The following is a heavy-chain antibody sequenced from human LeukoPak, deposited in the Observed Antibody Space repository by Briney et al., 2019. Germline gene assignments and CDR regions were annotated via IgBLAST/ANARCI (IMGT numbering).Heavy chain of an antibody. Sequence: SVKVSCKASGGTFSSYAISWVRQAPGQGLEWMGRIIPIFGTANYAQKFQGRVTITTDESTSTAYMELSSLRSEDTAVYYCARVLTYYDILTGYNFDYWGQGTLVTVSS. CDR1: GGTFSSYA. D-gene: IGHD3-9*01. CDR2: IIPIFGTA. CDR3: ARVLTYYDILTGYNFDY. J-gene: IGHJ4*02. V-gene: IGHV1-69*05.